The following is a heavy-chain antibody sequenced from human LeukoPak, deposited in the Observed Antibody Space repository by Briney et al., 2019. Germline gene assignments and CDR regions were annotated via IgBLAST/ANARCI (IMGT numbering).Heavy chain of an antibody. Sequence: PGGSLRLACAVSGFTFSSYSMSWVRQPPGKWLEWVSSISSSSRYIYYPDSVKGRFTIYRDNAKTSLYLKMNSLRAEDTAVYYCARDPHDFYDSSGYPRTLDYWGQGTLVTVSS. D-gene: IGHD3-22*01. V-gene: IGHV3-21*01. CDR3: ARDPHDFYDSSGYPRTLDY. J-gene: IGHJ4*02. CDR2: ISSSSRYI. CDR1: GFTFSSYS.